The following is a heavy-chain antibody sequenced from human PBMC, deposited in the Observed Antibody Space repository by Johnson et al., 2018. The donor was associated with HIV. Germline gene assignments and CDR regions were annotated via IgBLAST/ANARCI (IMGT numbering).Heavy chain of an antibody. CDR1: GFTFSSYD. CDR2: IGTAGDT. Sequence: VQLVESGGGLVQPGGSLRLSCAASGFTFSSYDMHWVRQATGKGLEWVSAIGTAGDTYYPGSVKGRFTISRDNGRDSLYLQMGSLTAEDTAVYYCARDPTSHWYGSESYSGITDMWGQGTKVTVSS. V-gene: IGHV3-13*01. D-gene: IGHD3-10*01. J-gene: IGHJ3*02. CDR3: ARDPTSHWYGSESYSGITDM.